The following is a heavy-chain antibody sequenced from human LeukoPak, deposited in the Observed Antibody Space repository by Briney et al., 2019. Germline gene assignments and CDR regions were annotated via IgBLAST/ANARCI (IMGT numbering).Heavy chain of an antibody. D-gene: IGHD3-16*02. J-gene: IGHJ4*02. CDR2: ISYDGSNK. Sequence: GGSLRLSCAASGFTFSSYGMHWVRQAPGKGLEWVAVISYDGSNKYYADSVKGRFTISRDNSKNTLYLQMNSLRAEDTAVYYCARDRPSRTFGGVIAAIDYWGQGTLVTVSS. CDR3: ARDRPSRTFGGVIAAIDY. CDR1: GFTFSSYG. V-gene: IGHV3-30*03.